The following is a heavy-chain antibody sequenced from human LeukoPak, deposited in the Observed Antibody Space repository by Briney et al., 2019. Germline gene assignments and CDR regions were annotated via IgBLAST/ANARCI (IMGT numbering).Heavy chain of an antibody. D-gene: IGHD6-19*01. Sequence: GGSLRLSCAASGFTFSNYWMSWVRQAPGKGLEWVANIKQDGSEKYYVDSVKGRFTISRDNAKNSLYLQMNSLRAEDTAVYYCARVVAGYFDYWGQGTLVTVSS. CDR3: ARVVAGYFDY. J-gene: IGHJ4*02. CDR1: GFTFSNYW. V-gene: IGHV3-7*01. CDR2: IKQDGSEK.